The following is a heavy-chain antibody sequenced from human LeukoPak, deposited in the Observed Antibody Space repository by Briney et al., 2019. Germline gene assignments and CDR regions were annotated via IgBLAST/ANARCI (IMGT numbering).Heavy chain of an antibody. CDR2: IIPILGIA. D-gene: IGHD6-19*01. CDR3: ARANSSGWHAFDI. Sequence: ASVKVSCKASGGTFSSYAISWVRQAPGQGLELMGRIIPILGIANYAQKFQGRVTITADKSTSTAYMELSSLRSEDTAVYYCARANSSGWHAFDIRGQGTMVTVSS. J-gene: IGHJ3*02. V-gene: IGHV1-69*04. CDR1: GGTFSSYA.